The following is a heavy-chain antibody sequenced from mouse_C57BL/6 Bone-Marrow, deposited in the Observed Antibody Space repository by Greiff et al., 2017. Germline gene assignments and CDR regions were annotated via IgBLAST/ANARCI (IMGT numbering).Heavy chain of an antibody. D-gene: IGHD3-2*02. J-gene: IGHJ4*01. Sequence: EVKLEESGGGLVQPKGSLKLSCAASGFSFNTYALNWVRQAPGKGLEWVARIRSKSNNYATYYADSVKDRFPISRDDSESMLYLQMNNLKTEDTAMYYCVRLSGTTDYDAMDYWGQGTSVTVSS. CDR3: VRLSGTTDYDAMDY. CDR1: GFSFNTYA. V-gene: IGHV10-1*01. CDR2: IRSKSNNYAT.